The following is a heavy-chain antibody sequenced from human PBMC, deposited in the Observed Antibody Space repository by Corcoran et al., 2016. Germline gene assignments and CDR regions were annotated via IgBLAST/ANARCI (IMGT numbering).Heavy chain of an antibody. CDR2: INAGNGNT. J-gene: IGHJ4*01. V-gene: IGHV1-3*01. CDR3: AKAIWVLVPSSYYLYY. D-gene: IGHD6-13*01. CDR1: GYTFTDYA. Sequence: QVQLVPSGAEVKEPGDSVTVSCKASGYTFTDYAIQWVRQAPGHRLEWMGWINAGNGNTRYSQNFQGRVTITRDASATTAYMELRSLRSEDTAVYYCAKAIWVLVPSSYYLYYWGHGTLVTVSS.